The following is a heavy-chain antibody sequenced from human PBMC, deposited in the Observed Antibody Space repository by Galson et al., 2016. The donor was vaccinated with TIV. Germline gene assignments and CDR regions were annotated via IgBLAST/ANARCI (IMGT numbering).Heavy chain of an antibody. CDR3: EKVITENVYYSGMDV. J-gene: IGHJ6*02. Sequence: SLRLSCAASSFIFSGHAMHWVRQAPGKGLEWVALISYDGNSKYYADSVRGRFTISRDNSKNTLYLQMSSLRAEDTAVYYCEKVITENVYYSGMDVWGQGTTVTVSS. D-gene: IGHD1-20*01. CDR2: ISYDGNSK. CDR1: SFIFSGHA. V-gene: IGHV3-30-3*01.